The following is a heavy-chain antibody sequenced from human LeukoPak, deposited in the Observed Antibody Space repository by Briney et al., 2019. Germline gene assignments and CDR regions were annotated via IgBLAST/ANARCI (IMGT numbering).Heavy chain of an antibody. J-gene: IGHJ3*02. V-gene: IGHV1-24*01. D-gene: IGHD3-22*01. CDR3: ATDYYGGIDAFDI. CDR1: GYTLTELS. Sequence: ASVKVSCKVSGYTLTELSMHWVRQAPGKGLEWMGGFDPEDGETIYAQKFQGRVTMTEDTSTDTAYMELSSLRSEDTAVYCCATDYYGGIDAFDIWGQGTMVTVSS. CDR2: FDPEDGET.